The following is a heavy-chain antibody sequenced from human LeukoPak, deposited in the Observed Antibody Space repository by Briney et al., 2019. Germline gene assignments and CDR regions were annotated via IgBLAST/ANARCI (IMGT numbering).Heavy chain of an antibody. D-gene: IGHD3-9*01. V-gene: IGHV1-69-2*01. J-gene: IGHJ4*02. CDR3: AGGSRSFDWLRSYFDF. CDR2: VDLEDGDT. Sequence: ASVKISCKASGYTFNDYYIHWVQQAPGKGLERMGRVDLEDGDTIYAEKFQGRVTITADTSTDTAFMDLSSLTSFDTAVYYCAGGSRSFDWLRSYFDFWGQGTLVSVSP. CDR1: GYTFNDYY.